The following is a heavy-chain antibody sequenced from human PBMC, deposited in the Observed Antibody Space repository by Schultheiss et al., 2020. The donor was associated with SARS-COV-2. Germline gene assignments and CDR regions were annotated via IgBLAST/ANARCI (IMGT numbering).Heavy chain of an antibody. Sequence: GSLRLSCAASGFTFSDYYMSWIRQAPGKGLEWVSYISSSGSTIYYADSVKGRFTISRDNAKNSLYLEMNSLRAEDTAVYYCARGLDSSSWYRYYYGMDVWGQGTTVTVSS. CDR2: ISSSGSTI. CDR1: GFTFSDYY. V-gene: IGHV3-11*01. D-gene: IGHD6-13*01. J-gene: IGHJ6*02. CDR3: ARGLDSSSWYRYYYGMDV.